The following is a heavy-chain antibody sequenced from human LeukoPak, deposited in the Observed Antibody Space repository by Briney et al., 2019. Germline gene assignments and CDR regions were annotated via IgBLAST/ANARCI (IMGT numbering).Heavy chain of an antibody. CDR3: ARGYGGGIWEEINWFDP. V-gene: IGHV5-51*01. D-gene: IGHD1-26*01. CDR1: GYSFTSYW. Sequence: GESLKISCTVSGYSFTSYWIGWVRQMPGKGLEWMGIIYPGDSDTRYSPSFQGQVTISADKSISTAYLQWSSLKASDTAMYYCARGYGGGIWEEINWFDPWGQGTLVTVSS. J-gene: IGHJ5*02. CDR2: IYPGDSDT.